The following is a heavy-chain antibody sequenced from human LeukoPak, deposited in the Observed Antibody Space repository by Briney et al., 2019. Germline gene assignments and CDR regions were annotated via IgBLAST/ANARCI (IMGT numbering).Heavy chain of an antibody. Sequence: NPSETLSLTCAVYGGSFSGYYWSWIRQPPGKGLEWIGEINHSGSTNYNPSLKSRVTISVDTSKNQFSLKLSSVTAADTAVYYCASPIRGYYFDYGGRGTLVTASA. CDR2: INHSGST. D-gene: IGHD2-2*02. V-gene: IGHV4-34*01. J-gene: IGHJ4*02. CDR1: GGSFSGYY. CDR3: ASPIRGYYFDY.